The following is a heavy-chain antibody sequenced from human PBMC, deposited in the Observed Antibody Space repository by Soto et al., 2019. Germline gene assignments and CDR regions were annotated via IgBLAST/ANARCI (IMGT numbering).Heavy chain of an antibody. D-gene: IGHD4-17*01. CDR2: IYYSGSI. J-gene: IGHJ4*01. Sequence: SETLSLTCTFSGGSISNYYWSWIRQPPGKGLEWIGYIYYSGSINYNPSLKSRVTISEDTSKNQFSLKMSSVTAADTAVYYCAKEHYGANPFD. CDR3: AKEHYGANPFD. V-gene: IGHV4-59*01. CDR1: GGSISNYY.